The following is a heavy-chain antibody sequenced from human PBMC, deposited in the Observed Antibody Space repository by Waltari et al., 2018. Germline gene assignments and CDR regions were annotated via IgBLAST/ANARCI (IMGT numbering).Heavy chain of an antibody. CDR3: ARGTGSGSFLVDH. J-gene: IGHJ4*02. CDR1: RFSFSTYA. Sequence: QVQLVASGGGVVQPGTSLRLSWAASRFSFSTYAMHWVRQTPGKGLEWVTLVSHDGSTIHYAESVRGRFSISRDNSRDTLYLQMNSLTTDDSAIYYCARGTGSGSFLVDHWGQGTLVTVST. D-gene: IGHD3-10*01. CDR2: VSHDGSTI. V-gene: IGHV3-30-3*01.